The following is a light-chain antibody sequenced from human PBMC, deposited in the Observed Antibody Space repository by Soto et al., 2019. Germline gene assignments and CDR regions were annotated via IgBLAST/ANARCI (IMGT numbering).Light chain of an antibody. V-gene: IGLV2-23*01. J-gene: IGLJ3*02. CDR2: EGS. CDR1: SSDVGAYNY. Sequence: QSALTQPASVSGSPGQSITISCTGTSSDVGAYNYVSWYQQYPGTAPKLMIYEGSKRPSGVSNRFSGSKSGNTASLTISGLQAEDEADYYCCSYAGSSTWVFGGGTQLTVL. CDR3: CSYAGSSTWV.